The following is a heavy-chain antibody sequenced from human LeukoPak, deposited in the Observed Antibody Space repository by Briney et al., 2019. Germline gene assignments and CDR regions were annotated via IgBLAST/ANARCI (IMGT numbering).Heavy chain of an antibody. J-gene: IGHJ4*02. D-gene: IGHD3-3*01. CDR1: GFTFSSYG. CDR3: AKDTKPLRFLEWLFDY. CDR2: IWYDGSNK. Sequence: GGSLRLSCAASGFTFSSYGMHWVRQAPGKGLEWVAVIWYDGSNKYYADSVKGRFTISRDNSKNTLYLQMNSLRAEDTAVYYCAKDTKPLRFLEWLFDYWGQGALVTVSS. V-gene: IGHV3-33*06.